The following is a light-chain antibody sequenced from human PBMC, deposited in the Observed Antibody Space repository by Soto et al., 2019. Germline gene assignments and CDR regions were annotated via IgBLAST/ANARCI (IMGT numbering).Light chain of an antibody. Sequence: DIGLTQSPGTLSLSPGERATLSCRASQSLTGGYLAWFQQKPGQTPRLLIYSASNRATGIPDRFSGSGSGTDFTLTISRLEPEDFVVYFCQQNGSLPITFGQGTRLEIK. CDR3: QQNGSLPIT. CDR2: SAS. CDR1: QSLTGGY. V-gene: IGKV3-20*01. J-gene: IGKJ5*01.